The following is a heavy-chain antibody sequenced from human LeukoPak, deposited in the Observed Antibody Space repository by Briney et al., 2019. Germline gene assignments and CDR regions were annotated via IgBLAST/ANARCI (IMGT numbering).Heavy chain of an antibody. V-gene: IGHV3-23*01. CDR1: GFTFSRYW. CDR3: AKDSTMSGSYYGMDV. CDR2: ISGSGGST. J-gene: IGHJ6*02. Sequence: LPGGSLRLSCAASGFTFSRYWMSWVRQAPGKGLEWVSSISGSGGSTYYTDSVKGRFTISRDNSKNTLYLQMNSLRAEDTAVYYCAKDSTMSGSYYGMDVWGRGTTVTVSS. D-gene: IGHD3-22*01.